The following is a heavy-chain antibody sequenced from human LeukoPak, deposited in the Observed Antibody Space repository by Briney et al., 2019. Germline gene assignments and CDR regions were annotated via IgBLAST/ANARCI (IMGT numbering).Heavy chain of an antibody. Sequence: GGSLRLSCAASGLTFSSYAMSWVRQAPGKGLEWVSAISGSGGSTYYADSVKGRFTISRDNSKNTLYLQMNSLRAEDTAVYYCARPLRVTMIRGAAFRASSDFDPWGQGTLVTVSS. CDR1: GLTFSSYA. V-gene: IGHV3-23*01. CDR3: ARPLRVTMIRGAAFRASSDFDP. J-gene: IGHJ5*02. D-gene: IGHD3-10*01. CDR2: ISGSGGST.